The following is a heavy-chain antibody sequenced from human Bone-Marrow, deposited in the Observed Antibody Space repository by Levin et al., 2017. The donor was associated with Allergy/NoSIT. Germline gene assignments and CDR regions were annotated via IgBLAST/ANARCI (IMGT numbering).Heavy chain of an antibody. CDR3: ARRNNIGYFDF. D-gene: IGHD2-15*01. CDR1: GDSINDFY. V-gene: IGHV4-59*08. J-gene: IGHJ4*02. CDR2: IYGTGST. Sequence: PSETLSLTCTVSGDSINDFYWSWIRQSPDKGLEWIGFIYGTGSTNYNPSLKSRVSISVDTSKNEFSLRLTSVTAADTAVYYCARRNNIGYFDFWGQGTLVTVSS.